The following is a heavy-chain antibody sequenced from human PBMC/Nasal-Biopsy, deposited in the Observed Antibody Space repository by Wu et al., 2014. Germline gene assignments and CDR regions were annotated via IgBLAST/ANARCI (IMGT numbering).Heavy chain of an antibody. J-gene: IGHJ6*02. D-gene: IGHD2-2*01. V-gene: IGHV3-74*01. CDR1: GFTFSSFW. Sequence: RLSCAASGFTFSSFWMHWVRQVPGKGLVWVSRINLDGSITNYADSVEGRFTISRDNAKNTVYLQMNSLRAEDTAVYYCGRDWSYAVAVWGQGTTVTVSS. CDR2: INLDGSIT. CDR3: GRDWSYAVAV.